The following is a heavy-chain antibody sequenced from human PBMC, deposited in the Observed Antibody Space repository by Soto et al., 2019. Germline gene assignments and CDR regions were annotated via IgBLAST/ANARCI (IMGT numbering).Heavy chain of an antibody. Sequence: PGESLKISCKGYGYTFTDYWIGWVRQMPGKGLELIGLIYPGDSDTRYSPSFQGRVTISADKSISTAYLQWSSLKASDTAMYYCARRPHYYDSSGYYGIDYWGQGTLVTVSS. J-gene: IGHJ4*02. CDR3: ARRPHYYDSSGYYGIDY. CDR2: IYPGDSDT. D-gene: IGHD3-22*01. V-gene: IGHV5-51*01. CDR1: GYTFTDYW.